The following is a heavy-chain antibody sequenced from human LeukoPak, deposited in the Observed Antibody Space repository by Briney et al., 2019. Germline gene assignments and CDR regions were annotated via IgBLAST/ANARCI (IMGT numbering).Heavy chain of an antibody. CDR3: ARGGRRQSYYDSSGYYRRDFDY. J-gene: IGHJ4*02. CDR1: GGSISSRSYY. Sequence: SETLSLTCNVSGGSISSRSYYWSWIRQPPGKGLEWIGEINHSGSTNYNPSLKSRVTISVDTSKNQFSLKLSSVTAADTAVYYCARGGRRQSYYDSSGYYRRDFDYWGQGTLVTVSS. D-gene: IGHD3-22*01. V-gene: IGHV4-39*07. CDR2: INHSGST.